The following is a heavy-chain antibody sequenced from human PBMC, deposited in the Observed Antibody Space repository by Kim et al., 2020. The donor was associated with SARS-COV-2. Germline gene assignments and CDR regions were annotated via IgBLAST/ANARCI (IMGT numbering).Heavy chain of an antibody. V-gene: IGHV3-23*03. CDR3: AYGSASFKTFDH. CDR2: T. D-gene: IGHD3-10*01. J-gene: IGHJ4*02. Sequence: TYYVDSVKGRFTLSRDDSKNMLFLQMHSLRAEDTAVYYCAYGSASFKTFDHWGQGTLVTVSS.